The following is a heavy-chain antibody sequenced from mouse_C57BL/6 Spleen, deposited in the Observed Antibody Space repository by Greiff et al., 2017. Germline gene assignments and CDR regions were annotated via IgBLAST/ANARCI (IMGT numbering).Heavy chain of an antibody. D-gene: IGHD1-1*01. CDR3: ARSVTTVVAHWDFDG. J-gene: IGHJ1*03. CDR2: IYPGDGDT. CDR1: GYAFSSSW. V-gene: IGHV1-82*01. Sequence: VKLMESGPELVKPGASVKISCKASGYAFSSSWMNWVKQRPGKGLEWIGRIYPGDGDTNSNGKFKGKATLTADKSSSTAYMQLSSLTSEDSAVYFCARSVTTVVAHWDFDGWGTGTTVTVSS.